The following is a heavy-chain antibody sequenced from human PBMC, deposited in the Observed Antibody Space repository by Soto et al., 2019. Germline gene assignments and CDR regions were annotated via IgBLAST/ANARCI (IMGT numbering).Heavy chain of an antibody. V-gene: IGHV4-4*02. D-gene: IGHD3-16*01. CDR1: SVSITSSNW. Sequence: PSETLSLTCDVSSVSITSSNWWTWVRQPPGKGLEWLGKISHSGTVNYNATLRSRVTISVDKPKNQLSLKLMSVTAADTAVYYCARDYDGFEYWGPGILVTVSS. J-gene: IGHJ4*02. CDR2: ISHSGTV. CDR3: ARDYDGFEY.